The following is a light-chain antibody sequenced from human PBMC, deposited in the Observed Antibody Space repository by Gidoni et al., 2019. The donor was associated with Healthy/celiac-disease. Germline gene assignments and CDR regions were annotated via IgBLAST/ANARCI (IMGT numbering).Light chain of an antibody. J-gene: IGKJ5*01. CDR3: QQYNNWPT. CDR2: GAS. Sequence: EIVMTQSPATLSVSPGERATLSCRASQTVSSNLAWYQQKPCQAPRLLIDGASTRATGISARFSGSGSGTEFTITISSLQSEDFAVYYCQQYNNWPTFGQGTRLEIK. CDR1: QTVSSN. V-gene: IGKV3-15*01.